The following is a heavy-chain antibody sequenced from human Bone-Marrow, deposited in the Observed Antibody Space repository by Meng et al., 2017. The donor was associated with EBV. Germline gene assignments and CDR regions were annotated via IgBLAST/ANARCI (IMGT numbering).Heavy chain of an antibody. CDR1: GFTVNSNY. V-gene: IGHV3-53*01. Sequence: VQLLGSGGGWIHPGGSLSSSCAASGFTVNSNYMSWVRQAPGKGLEWVSVIYSGGNTYYADSVKGRFTISRDNSKNTLYLQMNSLRVEDTAVYYCARDRHPRAFDYWGQGTLVTVSS. CDR3: ARDRHPRAFDY. CDR2: IYSGGNT. J-gene: IGHJ4*02.